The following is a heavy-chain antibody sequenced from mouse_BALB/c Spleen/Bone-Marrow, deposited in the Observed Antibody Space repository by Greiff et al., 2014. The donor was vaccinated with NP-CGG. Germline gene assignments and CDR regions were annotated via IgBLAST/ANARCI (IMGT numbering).Heavy chain of an antibody. CDR2: ISSGGSNT. CDR3: ARHQRYYAMDY. Sequence: EVQRVESGGDLVKPGGSLKLSCAASGFTFSSYGMSWGRQTPDKRLEWVATISSGGSNTYYPDSVKGRFTISRDNAKNTLYLQMSSLKSEDTAMYYCARHQRYYAMDYWGQGTSVTVSP. J-gene: IGHJ4*01. V-gene: IGHV5-6*01. CDR1: GFTFSSYG.